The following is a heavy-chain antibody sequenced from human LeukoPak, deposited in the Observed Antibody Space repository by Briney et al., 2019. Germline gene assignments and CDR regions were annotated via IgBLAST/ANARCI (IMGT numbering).Heavy chain of an antibody. CDR1: GFTFSSCA. J-gene: IGHJ4*02. CDR3: VKTTRSGWYDY. V-gene: IGHV3-64D*06. D-gene: IGHD6-13*01. CDR2: ISSNGGST. Sequence: GGSLRLSCSASGFTFSSCAMHWVRQAPGKGLEYVSAISSNGGSTYYADSVKGRFTISRDNSKNALYLQMSSLRVEDTAVYYCVKTTRSGWYDYWGQGTLVTVSS.